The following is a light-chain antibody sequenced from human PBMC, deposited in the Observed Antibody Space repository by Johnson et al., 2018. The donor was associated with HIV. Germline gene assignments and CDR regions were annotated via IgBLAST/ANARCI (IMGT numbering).Light chain of an antibody. V-gene: IGLV1-51*01. CDR3: GTWDSRLRTGF. J-gene: IGLJ1*01. Sequence: QSVLTRPPSVSAAPGQKVTISCSVINSNIGHNSVSWYQQFPRTAPTLLIYDYNKRLSGIPDRFSGSKSGTSATLSIIILQTGDEADYYCGTWDSRLRTGFVGTGIKVTGL. CDR2: DYN. CDR1: NSNIGHNS.